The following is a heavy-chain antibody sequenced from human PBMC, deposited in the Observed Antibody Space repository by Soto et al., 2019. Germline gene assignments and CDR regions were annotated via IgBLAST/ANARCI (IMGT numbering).Heavy chain of an antibody. Sequence: SQTLSLTCAISGDSVSSNSAAWNWIRQSPSRGLEWLGRTYYRSKWYNDYAVSVKSRITINPDTSKNQFSLQLNSVTPEDTAVYYRARGTGTTSTTYYYYGMDGWGPGITVNVFS. CDR2: TYYRSKWYN. D-gene: IGHD4-4*01. CDR1: GDSVSSNSAA. J-gene: IGHJ6*02. CDR3: ARGTGTTSTTYYYYGMDG. V-gene: IGHV6-1*01.